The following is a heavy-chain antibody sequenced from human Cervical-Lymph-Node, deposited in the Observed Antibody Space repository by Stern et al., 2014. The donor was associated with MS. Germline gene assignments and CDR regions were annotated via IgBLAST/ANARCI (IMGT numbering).Heavy chain of an antibody. J-gene: IGHJ4*02. CDR1: GGTFSSYT. D-gene: IGHD3-16*02. CDR3: ARATSDYIWGSYRYLDY. Sequence: VQLVESGAEVKKPGSSVKVSCKASGGTFSSYTIGWVRQAPGQGLEWMGRIIPMFGIANYAEKFQGRVTITADESTSTAYMDLSTLRSEDTAVYYCARATSDYIWGSYRYLDYWGQGTQVTVSS. CDR2: IIPMFGIA. V-gene: IGHV1-69*01.